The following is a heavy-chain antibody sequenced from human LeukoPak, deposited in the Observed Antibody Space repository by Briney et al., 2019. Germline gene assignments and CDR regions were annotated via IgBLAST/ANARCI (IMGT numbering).Heavy chain of an antibody. CDR3: ARGAPYYFDY. J-gene: IGHJ4*02. CDR1: SGPISSGGYY. CDR2: IYYSGGT. Sequence: SQTLSLTCTVSSGPISSGGYYWSWIRQHPGKGLEWIGYIYYSGGTYYNPSLKSRVTMSVDSSKNQFSLKLSSVTAADTAVYYCARGAPYYFDYWGQGTLVTVSS. V-gene: IGHV4-31*03.